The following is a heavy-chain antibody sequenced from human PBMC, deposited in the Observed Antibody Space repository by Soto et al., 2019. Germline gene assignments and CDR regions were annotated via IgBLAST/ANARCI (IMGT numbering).Heavy chain of an antibody. V-gene: IGHV1-2*04. J-gene: IGHJ4*02. Sequence: QVQLVQSGAEVKKPGASVKVSCKASGYTFTDYYIHWVRQAPGQGLEWMGWINPNSNTDVTNYAQKFQGWVTMTSDTSITTAYMELSRLKSDDTAVYYCARGPRKQLWVGYFDYWGQGTLVTVSS. CDR2: INPNSNTDVT. D-gene: IGHD5-18*01. CDR3: ARGPRKQLWVGYFDY. CDR1: GYTFTDYY.